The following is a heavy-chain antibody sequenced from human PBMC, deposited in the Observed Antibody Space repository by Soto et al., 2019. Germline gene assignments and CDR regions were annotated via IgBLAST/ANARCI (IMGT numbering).Heavy chain of an antibody. CDR1: GGSIRNYY. CDR2: IYDSGST. J-gene: IGHJ4*02. D-gene: IGHD2-15*01. Sequence: SETMSLTSTVSGGSIRNYYWSWVRQPPGKGLEWIGYIYDSGSTNYNPSLKSRVTISVDTSKNQFSLRLTSVTAADTAVYYCAAAPRYWGQGTLVTVSS. CDR3: AAAPRY. V-gene: IGHV4-59*01.